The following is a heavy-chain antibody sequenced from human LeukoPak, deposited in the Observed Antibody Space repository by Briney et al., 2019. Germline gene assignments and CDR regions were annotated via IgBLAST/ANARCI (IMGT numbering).Heavy chain of an antibody. CDR1: GFPFSTYG. Sequence: GSLRLSCAASGFPFSTYGMHWVRQAPGRGLEWVAFIWYDGSNKYYADSVKGRFTISRDNSKNTLYLQMNSLRVEDTAVYYCAKDAPVNIVVVPAANSWGQGTLVTVSS. J-gene: IGHJ4*02. CDR2: IWYDGSNK. V-gene: IGHV3-30*02. CDR3: AKDAPVNIVVVPAANS. D-gene: IGHD2-2*01.